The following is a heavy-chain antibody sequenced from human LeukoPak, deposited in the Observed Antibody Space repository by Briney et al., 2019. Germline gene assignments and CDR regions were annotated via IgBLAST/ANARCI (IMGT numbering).Heavy chain of an antibody. CDR1: GYTFTSYA. D-gene: IGHD6-19*01. J-gene: IGHJ4*02. V-gene: IGHV1-3*01. Sequence: ASVKVSCEASGYTFTSYAMHWVRQAPGQRLEWMGWINAGNGNTKYSQKFQGRVTITRDTSASTAYMELSSLRSEDTAVYYCAREVDSSGWYGVYFDYWGQGTLVTVSS. CDR2: INAGNGNT. CDR3: AREVDSSGWYGVYFDY.